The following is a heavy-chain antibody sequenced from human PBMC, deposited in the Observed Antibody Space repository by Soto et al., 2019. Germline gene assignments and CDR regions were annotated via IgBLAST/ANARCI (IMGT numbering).Heavy chain of an antibody. Sequence: ASVKVSCKASGGTFSSYTISWVRQAPGQGLEWMGRIIPILGIANYAQKFQGRVTITADKSTSTAYMELSSLRSEDTAVYYCASSGSGPPDPYYYYYMDVWGKGTTVTVSS. J-gene: IGHJ6*03. CDR1: GGTFSSYT. V-gene: IGHV1-69*02. D-gene: IGHD3-10*01. CDR3: ASSGSGPPDPYYYYYMDV. CDR2: IIPILGIA.